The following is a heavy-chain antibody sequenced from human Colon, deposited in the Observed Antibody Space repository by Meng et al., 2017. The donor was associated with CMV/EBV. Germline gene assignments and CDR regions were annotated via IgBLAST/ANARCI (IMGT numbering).Heavy chain of an antibody. CDR3: AALYSSSSRPNFDY. CDR1: GFTFSSYA. V-gene: IGHV3-23*03. CDR2: IYSGGSST. D-gene: IGHD6-6*01. Sequence: GGSLRLSCAASGFTFSSYAMSWVRQAPGKGLEWVSVIYSGGSSTYYADSVKGRFTISRDTSKNTLYLQMNSLRAEDTAVYYCAALYSSSSRPNFDYWGQGTLVTVSS. J-gene: IGHJ4*02.